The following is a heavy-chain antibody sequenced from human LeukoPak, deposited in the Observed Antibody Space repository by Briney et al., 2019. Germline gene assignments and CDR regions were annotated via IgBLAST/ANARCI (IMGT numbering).Heavy chain of an antibody. CDR1: GYTFTGYY. CDR3: ARASSGWYRDFDY. V-gene: IGHV1-2*06. Sequence: ASVKVSCKASGYTFTGYYMHWVRQAPGQGLEWMGRINPNSGGTNYAQKSQGRVTMTRDTSISTAYMELGRLRSDDTAVYYCARASSGWYRDFDYWGQGTLVTVSS. D-gene: IGHD6-19*01. J-gene: IGHJ4*02. CDR2: INPNSGGT.